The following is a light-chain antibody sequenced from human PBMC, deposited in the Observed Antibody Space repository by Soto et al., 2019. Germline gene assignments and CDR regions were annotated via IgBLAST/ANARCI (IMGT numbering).Light chain of an antibody. V-gene: IGLV2-14*01. CDR3: SSYTSSILV. CDR1: SRDVGAYNY. J-gene: IGLJ3*02. Sequence: QSALTQPASVSGSPGQSITISCTGTSRDVGAYNYVSWYQQYPGKAPKLRIYEVSNRPSGVSNRFSGSKSGNTASLTISGLQAEDEADYYCSSYTSSILVFGGGTKLTVL. CDR2: EVS.